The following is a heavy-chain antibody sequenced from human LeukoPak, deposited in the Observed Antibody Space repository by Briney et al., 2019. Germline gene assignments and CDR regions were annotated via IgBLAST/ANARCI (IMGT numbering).Heavy chain of an antibody. CDR3: ARDHPFLSGSYYEY. CDR2: IIPIFGTA. CDR1: GGTFSSYA. V-gene: IGHV1-69*13. D-gene: IGHD1-26*01. J-gene: IGHJ4*02. Sequence: SVKVSCKASGGTFSSYAISWVRQAPGQGLEWMGGIIPIFGTANYAQKFQGRVTITADESTSTAYMELRSLRSDDTAVYYCARDHPFLSGSYYEYWGQGTLVTVSS.